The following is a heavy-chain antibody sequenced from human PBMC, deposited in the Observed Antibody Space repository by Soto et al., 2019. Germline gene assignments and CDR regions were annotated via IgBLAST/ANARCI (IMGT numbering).Heavy chain of an antibody. CDR3: ARGGWGFDP. Sequence: XSVKVSCKASGSTFTRYGISWVRQAPGQGLAWIXWISAXNGNKKSAQKLXGRVTMTTXTSTRTAYMELRTLRSDDTAVYYCARGGWGFDPWGKGTLVTVYS. CDR1: GSTFTRYG. CDR2: ISAXNGNK. V-gene: IGHV1-18*01. D-gene: IGHD7-27*01. J-gene: IGHJ5*02.